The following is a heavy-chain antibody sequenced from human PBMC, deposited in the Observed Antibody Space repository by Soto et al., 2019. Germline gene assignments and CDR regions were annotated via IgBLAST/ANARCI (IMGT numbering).Heavy chain of an antibody. CDR2: VYHSGTT. CDR3: AVPRDGDFDY. J-gene: IGHJ4*02. Sequence: QVQLQESGPGLVEPSGTLSLTCAVSGASIGTNNWWSWVRQPPGKGLEWIGEVYHSGTTNCNPSLKSRVTISIDNSKNQFSLRLTSMTAADTAVSYCAVPRDGDFDYWSQGTLVTVSS. V-gene: IGHV4-4*02. CDR1: GASIGTNNW.